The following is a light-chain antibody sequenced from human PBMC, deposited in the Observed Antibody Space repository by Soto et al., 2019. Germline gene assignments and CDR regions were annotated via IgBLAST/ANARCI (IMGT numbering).Light chain of an antibody. J-gene: IGKJ1*01. Sequence: DFPMTQSPSTLSASVGDRVTITCRASQNIRSRLAWFQQKPGKAPKLLIYDASSLESGVPQRFSGSGSGTEFPLTISSLQTDDFSTYYCQQYHSYWTFGQGKKVE. V-gene: IGKV1-5*01. CDR1: QNIRSR. CDR3: QQYHSYWT. CDR2: DAS.